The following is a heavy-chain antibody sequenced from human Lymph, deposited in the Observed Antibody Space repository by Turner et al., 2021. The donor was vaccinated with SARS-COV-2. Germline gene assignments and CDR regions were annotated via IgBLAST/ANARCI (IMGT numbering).Heavy chain of an antibody. J-gene: IGHJ4*02. V-gene: IGHV3-30*18. Sequence: QVQLVESGGGVVQPGRSLRLPCAASGFTFSSYGMHWVRQAPGKGLEWVEVISYDGSNKYYADSVKGRFTISRDNSKNTMYLQMNSLRAEDTAVYYCAKGGFYDILTGYSNFDYWGQGTLVTVSS. D-gene: IGHD3-9*01. CDR2: ISYDGSNK. CDR3: AKGGFYDILTGYSNFDY. CDR1: GFTFSSYG.